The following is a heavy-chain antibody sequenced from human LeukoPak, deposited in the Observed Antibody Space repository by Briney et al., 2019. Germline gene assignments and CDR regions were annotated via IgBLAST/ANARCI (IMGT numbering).Heavy chain of an antibody. J-gene: IGHJ4*02. Sequence: GGSLRLSCAASGLTFSSYGMHWVRQAPGKGLGWVAFIRYDGSNKYYADSVKGRFTISRDNSKNTLYLQMNSLRAEDTAVYYCARQYGSGSYYKGYWGQGTLVTVSS. CDR3: ARQYGSGSYYKGY. CDR2: IRYDGSNK. CDR1: GLTFSSYG. V-gene: IGHV3-30*02. D-gene: IGHD3-10*01.